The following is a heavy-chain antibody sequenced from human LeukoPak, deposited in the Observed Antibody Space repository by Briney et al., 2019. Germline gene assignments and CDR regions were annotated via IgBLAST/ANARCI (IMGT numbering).Heavy chain of an antibody. V-gene: IGHV4-30-2*01. CDR3: TRRAFGSSYRDF. CDR2: IYHSGST. Sequence: SETLSLTCTVSGGSISSGGYYWSWIRQPPGKGLEWIGYIYHSGSTYYNPSLKSRVTISVDTSRNQFSLKLSSVTAADTAVYYCTRRAFGSSYRDFWGQGTLVTVSS. CDR1: GGSISSGGYY. D-gene: IGHD6-6*01. J-gene: IGHJ4*02.